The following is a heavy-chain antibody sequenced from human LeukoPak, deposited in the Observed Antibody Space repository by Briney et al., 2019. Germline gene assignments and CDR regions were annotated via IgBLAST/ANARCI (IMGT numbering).Heavy chain of an antibody. CDR1: GFTFSSYA. D-gene: IGHD5-24*01. J-gene: IGHJ4*02. Sequence: GRSLRLSCAASGFTFSSYAMSWVRQAPGKGLEWVSAISGSGGSTYYADSVKGRFTISRDNSKNTLYLQMNSLRAEDTAVYYCAKDARQETLKPYYFDYWGQGTLVTVSS. CDR2: ISGSGGST. V-gene: IGHV3-23*01. CDR3: AKDARQETLKPYYFDY.